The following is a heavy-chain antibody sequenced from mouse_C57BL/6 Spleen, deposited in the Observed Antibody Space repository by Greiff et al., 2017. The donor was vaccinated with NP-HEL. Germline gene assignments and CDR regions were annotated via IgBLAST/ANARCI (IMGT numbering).Heavy chain of an antibody. V-gene: IGHV1-69*01. J-gene: IGHJ4*01. Sequence: VQLQQPGAELVMPGASVKLSCKASGYTFTSYWMHWVKQRPGQGLEWIGEIDPSDSYTNYNQKFKGKSTLTVDKSSSTAYMQLSSLTSEDSAVYYCARSRDGYMTMDYWGQGTSVTVSS. CDR3: ARSRDGYMTMDY. D-gene: IGHD2-3*01. CDR1: GYTFTSYW. CDR2: IDPSDSYT.